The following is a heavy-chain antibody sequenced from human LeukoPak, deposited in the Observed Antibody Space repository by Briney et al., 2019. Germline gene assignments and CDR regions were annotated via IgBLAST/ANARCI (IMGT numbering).Heavy chain of an antibody. CDR1: GGSISSYY. Sequence: PSETLSLTCAVSGGSISSYYWSWIRQPPGKGLEWIGYIYYSGSTNYNPSLKSRVTISVDTSKNQFSLKLSSVTAADTAVYYCARGMTTVTGDHWGQGTLVTVSS. V-gene: IGHV4-59*01. J-gene: IGHJ4*02. CDR3: ARGMTTVTGDH. D-gene: IGHD4-11*01. CDR2: IYYSGST.